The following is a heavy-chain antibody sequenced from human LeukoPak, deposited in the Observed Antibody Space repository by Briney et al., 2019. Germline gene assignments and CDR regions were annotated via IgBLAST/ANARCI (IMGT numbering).Heavy chain of an antibody. CDR1: GFTFDDYG. CDR2: INWNGGNT. CDR3: ARDYRTYYYDSSVDY. V-gene: IGHV3-20*04. Sequence: GESLRLSCAASGFTFDDYGMSWVRQAPGKGLEWVAGINWNGGNTGYSDSVKGRFTISRDNAKNSLYLQMNSLRAEDTAVYYCARDYRTYYYDSSVDYWGQGTLVTVSS. D-gene: IGHD3-22*01. J-gene: IGHJ4*02.